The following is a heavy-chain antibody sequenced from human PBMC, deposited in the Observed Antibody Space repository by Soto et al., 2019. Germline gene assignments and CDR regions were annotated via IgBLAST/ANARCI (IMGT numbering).Heavy chain of an antibody. CDR2: IYYSGST. J-gene: IGHJ3*02. V-gene: IGHV4-59*01. D-gene: IGHD4-17*01. CDR1: GGSISSYY. CDR3: ARRYGYAFDI. Sequence: PSETLSLTCTVSGGSISSYYWSWLRQPPGKGLEWIGYIYYSGSTNYNPSLKSRVTISVDTSKNQFSLKLSSVTAADTDVYYCARRYGYAFDIWGQGTMVTVSS.